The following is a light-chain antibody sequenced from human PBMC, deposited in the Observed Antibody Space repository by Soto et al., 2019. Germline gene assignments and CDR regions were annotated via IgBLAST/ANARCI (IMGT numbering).Light chain of an antibody. Sequence: EIVLTQSPGTLSLSPGERATLSCSASQSVSSSYLAWYQQKPGQSPRLLIYGASGRATGIPDRFSGSGSGTDFTLTISSLEHEDFAVYYSQQYGSSLPVTFGQGTRLQI. V-gene: IGKV3-20*01. CDR1: QSVSSSY. CDR3: QQYGSSLPVT. CDR2: GAS. J-gene: IGKJ5*01.